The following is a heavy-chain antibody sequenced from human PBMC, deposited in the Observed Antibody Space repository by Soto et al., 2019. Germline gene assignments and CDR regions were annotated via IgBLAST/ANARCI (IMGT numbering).Heavy chain of an antibody. CDR2: ISSSSSYI. CDR1: GFTFSSYS. Sequence: GGSLRLSCAASGFTFSSYSMNWVRQAPGKGLEWVSSISSSSSYIYNADSVKGRFTISRDSSKNTLYLQMNSLRAEDTAVYYCAKGVGARRYYFDCWGQGTLVTVSS. J-gene: IGHJ4*02. D-gene: IGHD1-26*01. V-gene: IGHV3-21*04. CDR3: AKGVGARRYYFDC.